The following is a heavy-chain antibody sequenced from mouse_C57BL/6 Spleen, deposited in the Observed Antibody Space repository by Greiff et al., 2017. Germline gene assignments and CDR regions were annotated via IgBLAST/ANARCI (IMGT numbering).Heavy chain of an antibody. CDR1: GYTFTDYY. J-gene: IGHJ3*01. Sequence: VQLKESGPVLVKPGASVKMSCKASGYTFTDYYMNWVKQSHGKSLEWIGVINPYNGGTSYNQKFKGKATLTVDKSSSTAYMELNSLTSEDSAVYYCAKTAQATSGFAYWGQGTLVTVSA. D-gene: IGHD3-2*02. V-gene: IGHV1-19*01. CDR3: AKTAQATSGFAY. CDR2: INPYNGGT.